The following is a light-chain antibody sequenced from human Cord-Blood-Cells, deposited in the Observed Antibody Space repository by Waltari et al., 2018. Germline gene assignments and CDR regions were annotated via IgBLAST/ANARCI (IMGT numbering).Light chain of an antibody. CDR3: SSYAGSNNVV. Sequence: QSALTQPPSASGSPGQSVTISCTGTSSDVGGYNYVSWYQQPPGKAPKLMFYEVSKRRSGGPERVSGLKSCNTAPLTVSGLQGEDEADYYCSSYAGSNNVVFGGGTKLTVL. CDR1: SSDVGGYNY. CDR2: EVS. J-gene: IGLJ2*01. V-gene: IGLV2-8*01.